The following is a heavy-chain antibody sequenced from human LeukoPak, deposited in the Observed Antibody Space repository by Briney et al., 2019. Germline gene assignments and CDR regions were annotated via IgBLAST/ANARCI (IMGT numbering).Heavy chain of an antibody. V-gene: IGHV1-2*02. J-gene: IGHJ4*02. Sequence: ASVKVSCKASGYTFTGCYIHWVRQAPGQGLEWMGWINPNSGGTKYAQKFQGRVTMTRDTSITTAYMELSRLISDDTAVYYCATSHTTYADYEPPDYWGQGTLVTVSS. CDR3: ATSHTTYADYEPPDY. CDR2: INPNSGGT. D-gene: IGHD4-17*01. CDR1: GYTFTGCY.